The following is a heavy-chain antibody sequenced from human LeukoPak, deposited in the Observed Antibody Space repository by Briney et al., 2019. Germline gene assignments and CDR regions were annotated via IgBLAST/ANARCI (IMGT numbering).Heavy chain of an antibody. Sequence: GGSLRLSCVASGITFSNYAVSWGRQAPEKGLDWVSVISGSAHKIRYADSVKGRFTISRDNSENIVYLQMNNLRVEDTAVYYCAGRPTGYSSGYIHWGQGTLVTVSS. CDR2: ISGSAHKI. CDR1: GITFSNYA. J-gene: IGHJ4*02. V-gene: IGHV3-23*01. D-gene: IGHD5-18*01. CDR3: AGRPTGYSSGYIH.